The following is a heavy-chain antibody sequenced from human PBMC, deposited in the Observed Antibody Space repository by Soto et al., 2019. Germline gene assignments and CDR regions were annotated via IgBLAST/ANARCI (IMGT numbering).Heavy chain of an antibody. CDR2: ISSSSSYI. D-gene: IGHD2-15*01. CDR3: ARGLGYCSGGSCYVDY. Sequence: GGSMRLSCAASGFTCSSYSMNWVRQAPGKGLEWVSSISSSSSYIYYADSVKGRFTISRDNAKNSLYLQMNSLRAEDTAVYYCARGLGYCSGGSCYVDYWGQGTLVTVSS. J-gene: IGHJ4*02. V-gene: IGHV3-21*01. CDR1: GFTCSSYS.